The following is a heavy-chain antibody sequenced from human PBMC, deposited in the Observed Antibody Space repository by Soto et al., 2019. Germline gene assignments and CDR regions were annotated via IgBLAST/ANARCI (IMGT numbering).Heavy chain of an antibody. J-gene: IGHJ6*02. V-gene: IGHV3-30-3*01. D-gene: IGHD3-9*01. CDR2: ISYDGSNK. CDR3: ARDDTYVLRYFDWLSAPHYYYYYGMDV. CDR1: GFTFSSYA. Sequence: PGGSLRLSCAASGFTFSSYAMHWVRQAPGKGLEWVAVISYDGSNKYYADSVKGRFTISRDNSKNTLYLQMNSLRAEDTAVYYCARDDTYVLRYFDWLSAPHYYYYYGMDVWGQGTTVTV.